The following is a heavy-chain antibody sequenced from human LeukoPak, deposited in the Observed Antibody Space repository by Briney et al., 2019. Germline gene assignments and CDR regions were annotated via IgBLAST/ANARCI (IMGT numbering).Heavy chain of an antibody. CDR3: ARAGGSTVSHSDY. CDR1: GFSFTTYN. Sequence: GGSLRLSCAASGFSFTTYNMNWVRQAPGKGLEWVSSISISGSYIYYPDSLKGRFTISRDNAKNSLYLQMNSLRAEDTAVYYCARAGGSTVSHSDYWGQGTLVTVSS. CDR2: ISISGSYI. J-gene: IGHJ4*02. D-gene: IGHD4-17*01. V-gene: IGHV3-21*01.